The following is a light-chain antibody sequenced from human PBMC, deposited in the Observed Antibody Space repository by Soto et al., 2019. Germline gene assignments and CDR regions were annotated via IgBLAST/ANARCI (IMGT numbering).Light chain of an antibody. Sequence: DIQMTQSPSSLSASVRDRVTITCRASQSISSYLNWYQQKPGKAPKLLSYAESSLQSGVPSRFSGSGSGTDFTLTISSLQPEDFATYYCQQSYSTPYTFGQGTKLEIK. J-gene: IGKJ2*01. CDR3: QQSYSTPYT. CDR1: QSISSY. CDR2: AES. V-gene: IGKV1-39*01.